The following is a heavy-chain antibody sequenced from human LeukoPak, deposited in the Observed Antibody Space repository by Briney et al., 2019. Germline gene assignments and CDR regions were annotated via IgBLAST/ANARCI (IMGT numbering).Heavy chain of an antibody. CDR3: ARVTQEPAASLGFCFDL. V-gene: IGHV4-34*01. D-gene: IGHD2-2*01. CDR2: INHSGST. CDR1: GGSFSGYY. J-gene: IGHJ5*02. Sequence: PSETLSLTCAVYGGSFSGYYWSWIRQPPGKGLEWIGEINHSGSTNYNPSLKSRVTISVDTSKNQFSLKLSSVTAADTAVYYCARVTQEPAASLGFCFDLWGQGTLVTVSS.